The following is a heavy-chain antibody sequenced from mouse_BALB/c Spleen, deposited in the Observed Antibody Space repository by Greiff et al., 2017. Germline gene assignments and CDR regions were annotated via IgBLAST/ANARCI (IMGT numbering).Heavy chain of an antibody. V-gene: IGHV5-12-1*01. CDR3: ARHAREIAMDD. CDR1: GFAFSSYD. Sequence: EVKLMESGGGLVKPGGSLKLSCAASGFAFSSYDMSWVRQTPEKRLEWVAYISSGGGSTYYPDTVKGRFTISRDNAKNTLYLQMSSLKSEDTAMYYCARHAREIAMDDWGQGTSVTVSS. CDR2: ISSGGGST. D-gene: IGHD3-3*01. J-gene: IGHJ4*01.